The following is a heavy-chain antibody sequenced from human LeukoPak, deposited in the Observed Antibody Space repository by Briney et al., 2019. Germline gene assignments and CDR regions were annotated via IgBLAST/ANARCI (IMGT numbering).Heavy chain of an antibody. CDR3: AREDSSSWAVDY. V-gene: IGHV4-30-4*02. Sequence: SETLSLTYTVSGGSIRSGDYYWSWIRQPPGKGLEWIGYIYYSGSTYYNPSLKSRVTISVDTSKNQFSLKLSSVTAADTAVYYCAREDSSSWAVDYWGQGTLVTVSS. CDR1: GGSIRSGDYY. CDR2: IYYSGST. D-gene: IGHD6-13*01. J-gene: IGHJ4*02.